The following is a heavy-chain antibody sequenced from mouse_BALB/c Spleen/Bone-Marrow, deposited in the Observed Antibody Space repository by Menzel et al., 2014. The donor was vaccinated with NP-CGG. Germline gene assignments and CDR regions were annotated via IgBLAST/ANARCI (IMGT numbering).Heavy chain of an antibody. CDR1: GYTFTSYY. V-gene: IGHV1S16*01. J-gene: IGHJ3*01. CDR3: TISGYGNHWFAY. Sequence: VQLQQSGAELVKPGASVKLSCKASGYTFTSYYMYWVKQRPGQGLVWTGEINPSNGGTNFNEKFKSKATLTVDKPSNTAYMQLSSLTSEDSAVYYCTISGYGNHWFAYWGQGTLVTVSA. CDR2: INPSNGGT. D-gene: IGHD2-10*02.